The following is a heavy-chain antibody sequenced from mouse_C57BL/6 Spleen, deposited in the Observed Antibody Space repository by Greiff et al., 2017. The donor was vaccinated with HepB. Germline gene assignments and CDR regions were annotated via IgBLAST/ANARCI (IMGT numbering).Heavy chain of an antibody. CDR1: GYTFTSYW. V-gene: IGHV1-59*01. D-gene: IGHD2-4*01. J-gene: IGHJ2*01. CDR3: ARGNYDYDGSFDY. CDR2: IDPSDSYT. Sequence: VQLQQPGAELVRPGTSVKLSCKASGYTFTSYWMPWVKQRPGQGLEWIGVIDPSDSYTNYNQKFKGKATLTVDTSSSTAYMQLSSLTSEDSAVYYCARGNYDYDGSFDYWGQGTTLTVSS.